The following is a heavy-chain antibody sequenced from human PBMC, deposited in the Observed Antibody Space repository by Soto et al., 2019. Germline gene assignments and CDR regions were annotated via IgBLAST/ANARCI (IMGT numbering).Heavy chain of an antibody. Sequence: GGSLRLSCTASGITFSSYAVTWVRQTPGKGLEYVSSIRGSGGGTLYADAVKGRFTISRDNSKNTVYLQLSSLRAEDTAIYFCAKDPNGDYVGAFDSWGQGSLVTVSS. CDR1: GITFSSYA. V-gene: IGHV3-23*01. J-gene: IGHJ4*02. D-gene: IGHD3-16*01. CDR3: AKDPNGDYVGAFDS. CDR2: IRGSGGGT.